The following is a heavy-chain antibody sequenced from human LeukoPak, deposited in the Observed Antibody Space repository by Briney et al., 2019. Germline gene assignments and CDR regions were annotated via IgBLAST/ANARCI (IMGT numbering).Heavy chain of an antibody. V-gene: IGHV6-1*01. J-gene: IGHJ5*02. CDR1: GDSVSSNSVT. D-gene: IGHD2-2*01. CDR2: TYYRSTWNN. CDR3: ARRLTQYDCFDP. Sequence: SQTLSLTCAISGDSVSSNSVTWNWIRQSPSRGLEWLGRTYYRSTWNNDYAVSVRGRITVNTDTSKNQFSLHLNSVTPEDTAVYYCARRLTQYDCFDPWGQGILVTVSS.